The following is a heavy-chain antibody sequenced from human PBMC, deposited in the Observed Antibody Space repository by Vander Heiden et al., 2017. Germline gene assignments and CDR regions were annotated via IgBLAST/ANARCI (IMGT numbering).Heavy chain of an antibody. J-gene: IGHJ6*01. CDR2: IYDSGST. D-gene: IGHD5-12*01. V-gene: IGHV4-39*01. CDR1: GGSISSSSYY. CDR3: ARAQRGGYVGYYYYYGMDV. Sequence: QLQLQVSGPGLVKPSETLSLTCAVSGGSISSSSYYWGWIRPPPGKGLEWIGSIYDSGSTYSNPSFKSRVTIPVDTSKNQFSLKLSSVTAAETAVYYCARAQRGGYVGYYYYYGMDVWGQGTTVTVSS.